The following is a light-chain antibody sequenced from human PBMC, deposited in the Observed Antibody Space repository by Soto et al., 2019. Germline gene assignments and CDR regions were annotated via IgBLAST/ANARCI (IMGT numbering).Light chain of an antibody. CDR3: SSYAGSNRLV. CDR1: TSDVGGYSS. Sequence: QSVLTQPASVSGSPGQSITLSCTGTTSDVGGYSSVSWYQQQPGKAPKLIIYDVSSRPSEVPNRFSGSRSGNTASLTISGLQAEDEADYYCSSYAGSNRLVFGGGTKLTVL. CDR2: DVS. V-gene: IGLV2-14*03. J-gene: IGLJ2*01.